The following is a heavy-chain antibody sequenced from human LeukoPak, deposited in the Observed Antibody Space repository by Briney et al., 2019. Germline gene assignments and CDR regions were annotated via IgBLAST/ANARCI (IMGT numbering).Heavy chain of an antibody. V-gene: IGHV4-59*08. D-gene: IGHD3-22*01. CDR3: ARNTMIVVDDAFDI. Sequence: PSETLSLTCTVSGGSISSYYWSWIRQPPGKGLEWIGYIYYSGSTNYNPSLKSRVTISVDTSKNQFSLKLSSVTAADTAVYYCARNTMIVVDDAFDIWGQGTMVTVSS. CDR1: GGSISSYY. J-gene: IGHJ3*02. CDR2: IYYSGST.